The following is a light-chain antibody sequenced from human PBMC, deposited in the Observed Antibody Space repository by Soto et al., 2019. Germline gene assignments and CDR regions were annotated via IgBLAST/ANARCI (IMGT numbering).Light chain of an antibody. CDR3: QQTYSVPHS. Sequence: DIQMTQSPSTLSASVGDRVTITCRASQSISIWLAWYQQKPGKAPKILIYKASSLESGVPSRFSGSGSGTEFTLTISSLQPDDFATYYCQQTYSVPHSFGQGTKLEIK. J-gene: IGKJ2*03. CDR2: KAS. V-gene: IGKV1-5*03. CDR1: QSISIW.